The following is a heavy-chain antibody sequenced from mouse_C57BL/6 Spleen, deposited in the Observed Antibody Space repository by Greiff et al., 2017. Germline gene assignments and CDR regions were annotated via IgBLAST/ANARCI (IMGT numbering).Heavy chain of an antibody. V-gene: IGHV14-4*01. J-gene: IGHJ3*01. D-gene: IGHD1-1*01. CDR3: TTEYGSSLGAD. CDR2: IDPENGDT. Sequence: QQSGAELVRPGASVKLSCTASGFNIKDDYMHWVKQRPEQGLEWIGWIDPENGDTEYASKFQGKATITADTSSNTAYLQLSSLTSEDTAVYYCTTEYGSSLGADWGQGTLVTVSA. CDR1: GFNIKDDY.